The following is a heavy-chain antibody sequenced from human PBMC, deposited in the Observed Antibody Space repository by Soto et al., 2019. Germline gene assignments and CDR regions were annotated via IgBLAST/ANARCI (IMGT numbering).Heavy chain of an antibody. Sequence: GASVKVSCKASSYTSTSYCITWVRHAPGQGLEWMGWISAYNGNTNYAQKFQGRVTMTTDTSTGTVYMDLRSLRSDDTAVYYCALSRGWYYYFDYWGQGTLVTVSS. CDR2: ISAYNGNT. V-gene: IGHV1-18*01. CDR1: SYTSTSYC. D-gene: IGHD2-15*01. J-gene: IGHJ4*02. CDR3: ALSRGWYYYFDY.